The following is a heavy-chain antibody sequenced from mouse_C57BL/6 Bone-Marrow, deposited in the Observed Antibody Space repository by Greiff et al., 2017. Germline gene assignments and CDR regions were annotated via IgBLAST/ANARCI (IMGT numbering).Heavy chain of an antibody. CDR1: GYTFTTYP. J-gene: IGHJ4*01. V-gene: IGHV1-47*01. Sequence: QVQLQQSGAELVKPGASVKMSCKASGYTFTTYPIEWMKQNHGKSLEWIGNFHPYNDDTKYNEKFKGKATLTAEKSSSTVYLELSRLTSDDSAVYYCAGNCRLSYAMDYWGQGTSVTVSS. D-gene: IGHD3-2*02. CDR3: AGNCRLSYAMDY. CDR2: FHPYNDDT.